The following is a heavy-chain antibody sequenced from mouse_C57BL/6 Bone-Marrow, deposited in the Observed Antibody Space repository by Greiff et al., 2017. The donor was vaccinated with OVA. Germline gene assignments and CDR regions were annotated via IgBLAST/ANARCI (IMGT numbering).Heavy chain of an antibody. Sequence: VVESGAELVRPGSSVKLSCKDSYFAFMASAMHWVKQRPGPGLEWIGSFTMYSDATEYSENFKGKATLTANTSSSTAYMELSSLTSEDSAVYYCAEGSYGSSLAWFAYWGQGTLVTVSA. CDR3: AEGSYGSSLAWFAY. J-gene: IGHJ3*01. V-gene: IGHV1-49*01. CDR2: FTMYSDAT. CDR1: YFAFMASA. D-gene: IGHD1-1*01.